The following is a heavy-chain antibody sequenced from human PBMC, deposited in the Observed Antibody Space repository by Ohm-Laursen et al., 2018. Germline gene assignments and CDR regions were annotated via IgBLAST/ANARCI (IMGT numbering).Heavy chain of an antibody. J-gene: IGHJ6*02. V-gene: IGHV3-21*04. D-gene: IGHD4-17*01. Sequence: GSLRLSCTAPGFTFSSYSMNWVRQAPGKGLEWVSSISSSSSYIYYADSVKGRFTISRDNAKNSLYLQMNSLRAEDTAVYYCARDSDYGDYHVYYYGMDVWGQGTLVTVSS. CDR2: ISSSSSYI. CDR3: ARDSDYGDYHVYYYGMDV. CDR1: GFTFSSYS.